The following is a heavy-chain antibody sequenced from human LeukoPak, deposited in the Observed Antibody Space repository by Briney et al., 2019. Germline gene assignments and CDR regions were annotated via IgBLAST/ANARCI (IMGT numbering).Heavy chain of an antibody. D-gene: IGHD4-23*01. Sequence: ASVKVSCKASGYTFTSYGISWVRQAPGQGLEWMGWISAYNGNTNYAQKLQGRVTMATDTSTSTAYMELRSLRSDDTAVYYCARARGGNPDVKLYYFDYWGQGTLVTVSS. J-gene: IGHJ4*02. CDR3: ARARGGNPDVKLYYFDY. V-gene: IGHV1-18*01. CDR2: ISAYNGNT. CDR1: GYTFTSYG.